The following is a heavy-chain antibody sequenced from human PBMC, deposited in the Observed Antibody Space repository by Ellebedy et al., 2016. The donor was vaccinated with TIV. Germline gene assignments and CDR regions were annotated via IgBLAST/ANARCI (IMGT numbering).Heavy chain of an antibody. CDR3: AKDGGWTAGFELTQDAFDI. CDR1: GFSFKNFA. CDR2: ISGSGGYT. Sequence: GESLKISCAASGFSFKNFAMNWVRQAPGKGLEWVSAISGSGGYTYYADSVKGRFTISRDNAKNTLYLQMNSLRAEDTAVYYCAKDGGWTAGFELTQDAFDIWGQGTVVTVSS. D-gene: IGHD2-21*02. J-gene: IGHJ3*02. V-gene: IGHV3-23*01.